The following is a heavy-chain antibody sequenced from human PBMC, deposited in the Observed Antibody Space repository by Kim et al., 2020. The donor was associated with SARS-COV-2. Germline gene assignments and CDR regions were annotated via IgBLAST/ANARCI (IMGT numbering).Heavy chain of an antibody. D-gene: IGHD5-12*01. CDR2: IKQDGSEK. CDR3: ARDTKRWLQLPFSYYYYGMDV. CDR1: GFTFSSYW. Sequence: GGSLRLSCAASGFTFSSYWMSWVRQAPGKGLEWVANIKQDGSEKYYVDSVKGRFTISRDNAKNSLYLQMNSLRAEDTAVYYCARDTKRWLQLPFSYYYYGMDVWGQGTTVTGSS. V-gene: IGHV3-7*03. J-gene: IGHJ6*02.